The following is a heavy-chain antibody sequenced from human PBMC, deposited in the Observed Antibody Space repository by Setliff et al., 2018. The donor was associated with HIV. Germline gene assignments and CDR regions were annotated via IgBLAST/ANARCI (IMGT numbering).Heavy chain of an antibody. V-gene: IGHV1-69*13. Sequence: SVKVSCKASGGTFKDLAISWVRQAPGQGLEWMGGVIPSFATANYAQKFQGRITITADELTSTVYMDLNSLKSEDSAVYYCANPHDGGAFDVWGQGTAVTVSS. D-gene: IGHD1-1*01. J-gene: IGHJ3*01. CDR2: VIPSFATA. CDR1: GGTFKDLA. CDR3: ANPHDGGAFDV.